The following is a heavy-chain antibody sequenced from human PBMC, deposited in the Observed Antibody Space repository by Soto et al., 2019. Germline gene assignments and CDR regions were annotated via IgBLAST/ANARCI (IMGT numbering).Heavy chain of an antibody. D-gene: IGHD3-10*01. CDR3: ARSGSMPYYYYCMDV. Sequence: QVQLVQSGAEVKKPGASVRVSCKASGYTFARYGIDWVRQAPGQGLEWMGWISGNNGDTKYVQKFQGRVSMTTDTSTSTASMELRSLRSDDTAVYYCARSGSMPYYYYCMDVWGQGTTVTVSS. CDR1: GYTFARYG. J-gene: IGHJ6*02. CDR2: ISGNNGDT. V-gene: IGHV1-18*01.